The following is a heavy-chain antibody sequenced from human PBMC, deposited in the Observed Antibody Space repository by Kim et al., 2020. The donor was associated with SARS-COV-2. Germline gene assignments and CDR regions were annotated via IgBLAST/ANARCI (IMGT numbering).Heavy chain of an antibody. CDR2: ISGSGGST. D-gene: IGHD3-9*01. CDR1: GFTFSSYA. Sequence: GGSLRLSCAASGFTFSSYAMSWVRQAPGKGLEWVSAISGSGGSTYYADSVKGRFTISRDNSKNTLYLQMNSLRAEDTAVYYCAKTQLNFDWLLGFDYWGQGTLVTVSS. J-gene: IGHJ4*02. CDR3: AKTQLNFDWLLGFDY. V-gene: IGHV3-23*01.